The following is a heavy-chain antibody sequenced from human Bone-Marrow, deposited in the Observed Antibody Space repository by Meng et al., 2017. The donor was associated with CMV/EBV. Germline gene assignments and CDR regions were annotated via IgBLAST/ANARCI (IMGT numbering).Heavy chain of an antibody. CDR1: EFKFDDYG. CDR3: ARYLSTRNGADV. D-gene: IGHD1-1*01. CDR2: INWNGGRT. Sequence: GESLKISCVASEFKFDDYGTSWVRQAPGKGLEWVANINWNGGRTGYADSVKGRFTISRDNAKNSLYLQMNSLRAEDTAMYYCARYLSTRNGADVWGQGTTVTVSS. V-gene: IGHV3-20*04. J-gene: IGHJ6*02.